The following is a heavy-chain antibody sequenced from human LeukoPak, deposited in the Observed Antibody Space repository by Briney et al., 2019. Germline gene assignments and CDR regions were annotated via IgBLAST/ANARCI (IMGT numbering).Heavy chain of an antibody. CDR3: AKALYGDYVGVSIDY. Sequence: PGRTLRLSCAASVFTFSSCSMRGAPDAPAKGLEYGLAISGSGGSTYYADSVKGRFTISRDNSKNTLYLQMNSLRAEDTAVYYCAKALYGDYVGVSIDYWGQGTLVTVSS. CDR1: VFTFSSCS. V-gene: IGHV3-23*01. J-gene: IGHJ4*02. CDR2: ISGSGGST. D-gene: IGHD4-17*01.